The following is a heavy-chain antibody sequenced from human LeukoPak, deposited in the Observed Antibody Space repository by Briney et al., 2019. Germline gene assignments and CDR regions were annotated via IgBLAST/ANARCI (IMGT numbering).Heavy chain of an antibody. CDR3: ARGPGYSYGFDAFDI. V-gene: IGHV3-30*02. J-gene: IGHJ3*02. CDR1: GFTFSSYG. D-gene: IGHD5-18*01. Sequence: GGSLRLSCAASGFTFSSYGVHWVRQAPGKGLDWVAFIRYDGSHKYYADSVKGRFTISRDNSKNTLYLQMNSLRAEDTAVYYCARGPGYSYGFDAFDIWGQGTMVTVSS. CDR2: IRYDGSHK.